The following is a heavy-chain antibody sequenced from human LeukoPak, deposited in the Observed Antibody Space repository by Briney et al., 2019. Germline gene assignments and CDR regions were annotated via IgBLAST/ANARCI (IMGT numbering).Heavy chain of an antibody. J-gene: IGHJ4*02. CDR3: AREWGPIAVSGGPGY. V-gene: IGHV3-33*01. CDR1: GFTFSHYG. D-gene: IGHD6-19*01. Sequence: AGRSLRLSCAASGFTFSHYGMHWVRQAPGKGLEWVALIWFDGCNKFHADSVKGRFTISRDNSKNTLFLQMNSLRAEDTAVYYCAREWGPIAVSGGPGYWGQGALVTVSS. CDR2: IWFDGCNK.